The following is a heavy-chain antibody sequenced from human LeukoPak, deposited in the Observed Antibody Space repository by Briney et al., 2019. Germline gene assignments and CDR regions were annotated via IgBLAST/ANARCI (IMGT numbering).Heavy chain of an antibody. CDR1: GFTFSSYS. V-gene: IGHV3-21*01. CDR2: ISSSSSYI. CDR3: ARDLVADGY. D-gene: IGHD6-19*01. Sequence: GGSLRLSCAASGFTFSSYSMNWVRQAPGKGLEWVSSISSSSSYIYYADSVKGRFTISRDNAKNSLYLQMNSLRAEDTAVYYCARDLVADGYSGQGTLVTVSS. J-gene: IGHJ4*02.